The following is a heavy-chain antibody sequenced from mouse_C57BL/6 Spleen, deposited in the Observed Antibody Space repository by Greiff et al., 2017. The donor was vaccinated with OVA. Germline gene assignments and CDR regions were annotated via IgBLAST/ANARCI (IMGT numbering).Heavy chain of an antibody. CDR1: GYSFTGYY. V-gene: IGHV1-42*01. D-gene: IGHD3-2*02. CDR3: ARRGSSGYGFDY. J-gene: IGHJ2*01. Sequence: VQLKQSGPELVKPGASVKISCKASGYSFTGYYMNWVKQSPEKSLEWIGEINPSTGGTTYNQKFKAKATLTVDKSSSTAYMQLKSLTSEDSAVYYCARRGSSGYGFDYWGQGTTLTVSS. CDR2: INPSTGGT.